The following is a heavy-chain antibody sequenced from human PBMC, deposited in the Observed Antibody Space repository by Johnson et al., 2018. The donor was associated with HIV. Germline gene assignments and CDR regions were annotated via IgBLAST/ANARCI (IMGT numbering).Heavy chain of an antibody. V-gene: IGHV3-33*06. CDR1: GFTFNSYG. Sequence: QMQLVESGGGVVQPGRSLRLSCAASGFTFNSYGMHWVRQAPGKGLEWVAVIWYDGSNKYYADSVKGRFTISRDNSKNTLYLQMNSLRAEDTAVYYCAKPSTESAFDIWGQGTMVTVSS. CDR3: AKPSTESAFDI. CDR2: IWYDGSNK. J-gene: IGHJ3*02. D-gene: IGHD1-1*01.